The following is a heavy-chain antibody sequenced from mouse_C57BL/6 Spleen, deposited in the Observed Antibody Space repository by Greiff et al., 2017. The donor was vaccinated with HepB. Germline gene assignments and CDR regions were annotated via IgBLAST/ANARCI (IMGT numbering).Heavy chain of an antibody. V-gene: IGHV1-47*01. CDR2: FHPYNDDT. J-gene: IGHJ2*01. CDR3: ARGGPYYDYDEGAPFDY. Sequence: VKLVESGAELVKPGASVKMSCKASGYTFTTYPIEWMKQNHGKSLEWIGNFHPYNDDTKYNEKFKGKATLTVEKSSSTVYLELSRLTSDDSAVYYCARGGPYYDYDEGAPFDYWGQGTTLTVSS. D-gene: IGHD2-4*01. CDR1: GYTFTTYP.